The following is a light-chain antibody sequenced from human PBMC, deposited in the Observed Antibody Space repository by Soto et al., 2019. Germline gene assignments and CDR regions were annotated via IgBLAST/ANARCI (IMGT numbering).Light chain of an antibody. CDR3: SSYTRDSALV. V-gene: IGLV2-14*01. Sequence: QSPLTQPASVSASPGQSIIISCAGGTSDIGTYDYVSWYRQPPGKAPQLMIYEVTNRPSGVSDRFSGSKSGSTASLTISRLQAEDEAIYYCSSYTRDSALVFGPGTKVTVL. CDR2: EVT. J-gene: IGLJ1*01. CDR1: TSDIGTYDY.